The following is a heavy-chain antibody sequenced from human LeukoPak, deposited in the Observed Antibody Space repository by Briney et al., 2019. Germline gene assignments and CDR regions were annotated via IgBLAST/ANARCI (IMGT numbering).Heavy chain of an antibody. CDR1: GFTFSNYG. Sequence: TGGSLRLSCAASGFTFSNYGMHWVRQAPGKGLEWVAFIQYDESDKYYADSVKGRFTISRDNSKNTLYLQMNSLRAEDTAVYYCAKDLGDYDYVWGSYRYVDYWGQGTLVTVSS. CDR2: IQYDESDK. J-gene: IGHJ4*02. D-gene: IGHD3-16*02. CDR3: AKDLGDYDYVWGSYRYVDY. V-gene: IGHV3-30*02.